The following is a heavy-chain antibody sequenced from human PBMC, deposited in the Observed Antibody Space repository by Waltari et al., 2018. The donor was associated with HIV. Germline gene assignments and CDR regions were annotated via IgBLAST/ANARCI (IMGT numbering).Heavy chain of an antibody. CDR1: GGSISSSSYY. D-gene: IGHD2-15*01. J-gene: IGHJ4*02. CDR2: IYYIGST. V-gene: IGHV4-39*01. Sequence: QLQLQESGPGLVKPSETLSLTCTVSGGSISSSSYYWGWIRQPPGQGRESIGSIYYIGSTYYNPSLKSRVTISVDTSKNQFSLKLSSVTAADTALYYCARAVQGYCSGGSCENYFDYWGQGTLVTVSS. CDR3: ARAVQGYCSGGSCENYFDY.